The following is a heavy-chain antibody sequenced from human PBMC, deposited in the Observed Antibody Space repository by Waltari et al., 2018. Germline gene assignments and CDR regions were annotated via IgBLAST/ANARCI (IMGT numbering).Heavy chain of an antibody. J-gene: IGHJ6*03. Sequence: QVQLVESGGGVVQPGRSLRLSCAASGFTFSSYAMHWVRQAPGKGLEWVAVISYGGSNKYYADSVKGRFTISRDNSKNTLYLQMNSLRAEDTAVYYCARDGDGYNPYYYYYMDVWGKGTTVTVSS. CDR3: ARDGDGYNPYYYYYMDV. CDR1: GFTFSSYA. V-gene: IGHV3-30-3*01. D-gene: IGHD5-12*01. CDR2: ISYGGSNK.